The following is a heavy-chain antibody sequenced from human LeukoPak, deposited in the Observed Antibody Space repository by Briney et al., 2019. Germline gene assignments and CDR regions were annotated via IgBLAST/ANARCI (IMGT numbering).Heavy chain of an antibody. CDR3: ARDVATAGRGDNWFDP. D-gene: IGHD6-13*01. CDR2: IKQDRSEK. CDR1: GFTFTNYW. V-gene: IGHV3-7*01. J-gene: IGHJ5*02. Sequence: PGGSLRLSCAASGFTFTNYWMSWVRQAPGKGLELVANIKQDRSEKYYVDSVKGRFTISRDNAKNSLYLQMNSLRAEDTAVYYCARDVATAGRGDNWFDPWGQGTLVTVSS.